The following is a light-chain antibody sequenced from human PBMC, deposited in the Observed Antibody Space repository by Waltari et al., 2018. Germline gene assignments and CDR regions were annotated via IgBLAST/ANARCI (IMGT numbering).Light chain of an antibody. J-gene: IGKJ1*01. CDR2: LGS. V-gene: IGKV2-28*01. Sequence: DIMVTQSPLSLPVTPGEPASISCTPTQSLLQSNGYDYLDWYLQTPGQAPQLLMYLGSNRASGVPDRLSGSGSGTNFTLKISRVEAEDVGVYYCMQGLQPPWTFGQGTKVEI. CDR3: MQGLQPPWT. CDR1: QSLLQSNGYDY.